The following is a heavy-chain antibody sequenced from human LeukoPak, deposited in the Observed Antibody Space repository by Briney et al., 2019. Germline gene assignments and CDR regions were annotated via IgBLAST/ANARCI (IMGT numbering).Heavy chain of an antibody. V-gene: IGHV4-59*01. D-gene: IGHD1-26*01. J-gene: IGHJ4*02. CDR1: GGSISSYY. CDR2: IYYSGST. CDR3: ARARSPSYYFDY. Sequence: PSETLSLTCTVSGGSISSYYWSWIRQPPGKGLEWIGYIYYSGSTNYNPSLKSRVTISVDTSKNQSSLKLSSVTAADTAVYYCARARSPSYYFDYWGQGTLVTVSS.